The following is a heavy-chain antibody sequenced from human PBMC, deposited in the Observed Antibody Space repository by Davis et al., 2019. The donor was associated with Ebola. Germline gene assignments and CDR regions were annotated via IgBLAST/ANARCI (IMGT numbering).Heavy chain of an antibody. CDR3: ARGGVYSSGWSYGMDV. CDR1: GFTFSSYA. Sequence: GESLKISCAASGFTFSSYAMHWVRQAPGKGLEWVAVISYDGSNKYYADSVKGRFTISRDNAQNSLSLQMNSLRAEDTAVYYCARGGVYSSGWSYGMDVWGQGTTVTVSS. V-gene: IGHV3-30-3*01. D-gene: IGHD6-19*01. J-gene: IGHJ6*02. CDR2: ISYDGSNK.